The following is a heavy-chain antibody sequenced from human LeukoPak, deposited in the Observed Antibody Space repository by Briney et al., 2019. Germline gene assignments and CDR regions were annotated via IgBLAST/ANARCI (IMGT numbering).Heavy chain of an antibody. V-gene: IGHV1-18*01. CDR1: GYTFNRYS. J-gene: IGHJ4*02. D-gene: IGHD4-17*01. CDR2: INAYNGNT. CDR3: ARHLYGAYFFDY. Sequence: ASVKVSCKASGYTFNRYSISWVRQAPGQGLEWMGWINAYNGNTNYAQKSQGRVTMTTDTSTSTAYMELRSLRSDDTAVYYCARHLYGAYFFDYWGQGTLITVSS.